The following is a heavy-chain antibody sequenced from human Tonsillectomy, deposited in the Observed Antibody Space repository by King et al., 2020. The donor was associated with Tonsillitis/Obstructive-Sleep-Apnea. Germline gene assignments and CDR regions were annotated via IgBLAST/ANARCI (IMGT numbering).Heavy chain of an antibody. CDR3: ARPRGEFYMDV. CDR2: IYYSGST. D-gene: IGHD3-10*01. Sequence: QLQESGPGLVKPSETLSLTCTVSGDSISSSSYYWGWIRQPPGKGLEWIGSIYYSGSTYYSPSLKSRVTVAVDTSKNKVSLKLSSVNAADTAVYYCARPRGEFYMDVWGKGTTVTVSS. V-gene: IGHV4-39*01. CDR1: GDSISSSSYY. J-gene: IGHJ6*04.